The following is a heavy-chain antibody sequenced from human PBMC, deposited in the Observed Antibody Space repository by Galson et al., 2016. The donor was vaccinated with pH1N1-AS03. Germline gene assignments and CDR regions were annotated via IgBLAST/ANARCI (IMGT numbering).Heavy chain of an antibody. V-gene: IGHV4-59*11. CDR1: GGSISTHY. Sequence: SETLSLTCTVSGGSISTHYWNWIRQSPGKGLEWIGYIYYSGHTKYNPSLESRVTISVDTSKNWFSLKLNSVTAADTAVYYCARDLGPGSYRYYHGMDVWGQGTTVTVSS. CDR2: IYYSGHT. CDR3: ARDLGPGSYRYYHGMDV. J-gene: IGHJ6*02. D-gene: IGHD3-10*01.